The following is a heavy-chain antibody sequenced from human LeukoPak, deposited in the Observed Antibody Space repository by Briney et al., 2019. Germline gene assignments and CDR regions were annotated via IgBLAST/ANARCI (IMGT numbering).Heavy chain of an antibody. CDR3: ARDSEGLVDY. CDR1: GYSFNSYG. J-gene: IGHJ4*02. CDR2: ISAYHGNT. Sequence: VSVKVSCEDSGYSFNSYGISWVRQAPGQALEWMGWISAYHGNTNYAQKLQGRVTMTTDTSTSTAYMELRSLRSDDTAVYYCARDSEGLVDYWGQGTLVTVSS. V-gene: IGHV1-18*01.